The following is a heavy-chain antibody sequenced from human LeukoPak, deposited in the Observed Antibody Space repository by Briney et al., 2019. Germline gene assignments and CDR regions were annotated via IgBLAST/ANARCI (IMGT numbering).Heavy chain of an antibody. V-gene: IGHV4-59*01. CDR2: IYYSGST. J-gene: IGHJ2*01. Sequence: SETLSLTCTVSGGSISGYYWNWIRQPPGKGLEWIGYIYYSGSTNYNPSLKSRVTISVDTSKNQFSLKLSSVTAADTAVYYCARVYYSSSYDYWYFDLWGRGTLVTVSS. CDR3: ARVYYSSSYDYWYFDL. D-gene: IGHD6-13*01. CDR1: GGSISGYY.